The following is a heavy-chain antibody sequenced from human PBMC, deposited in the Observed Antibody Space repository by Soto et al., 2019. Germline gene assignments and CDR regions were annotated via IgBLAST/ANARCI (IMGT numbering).Heavy chain of an antibody. D-gene: IGHD3-16*02. J-gene: IGHJ4*02. Sequence: PSETLSLTCTVSGGSISSYYWSWIRQPPGKGLEWIGYIYYSGSTNYNPSLKSRVTISVDTSKNQFSLKLSSVTAADTAVYYCAGASVWGSYRIGIFDYWGQGTLVTVSS. CDR2: IYYSGST. V-gene: IGHV4-59*01. CDR1: GGSISSYY. CDR3: AGASVWGSYRIGIFDY.